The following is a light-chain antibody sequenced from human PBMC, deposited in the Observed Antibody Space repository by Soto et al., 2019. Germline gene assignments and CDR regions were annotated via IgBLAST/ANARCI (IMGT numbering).Light chain of an antibody. Sequence: DIVMTQSPDSLAVSLGERATLNCKSSQSVLYSSNNKNYLAWYQQKPGQPPNLLIYWASTRESGVPDRFSGSGSGTDFTLTISSLQAADVAVYYCQQYYSSPWTFGPGTKVEIK. J-gene: IGKJ1*01. CDR1: QSVLYSSNNKNY. CDR3: QQYYSSPWT. V-gene: IGKV4-1*01. CDR2: WAS.